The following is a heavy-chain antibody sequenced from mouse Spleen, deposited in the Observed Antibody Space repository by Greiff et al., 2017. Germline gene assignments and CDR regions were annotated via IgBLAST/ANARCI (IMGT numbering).Heavy chain of an antibody. CDR2: INPSSGYT. CDR1: GYTFTSYT. D-gene: IGHD3-3*01. V-gene: IGHV1-4*01. Sequence: QVHVKQSGAELARPGASVKMSCKASGYTFTSYTMHWVKQRPGQGLEWIGYINPSSGYTNYNQKFKDKATLTADKSSSTAYMQLSSLTSEDSAVYYCARSRDPSAMDYWGQGTSVTVSS. J-gene: IGHJ4*01. CDR3: ARSRDPSAMDY.